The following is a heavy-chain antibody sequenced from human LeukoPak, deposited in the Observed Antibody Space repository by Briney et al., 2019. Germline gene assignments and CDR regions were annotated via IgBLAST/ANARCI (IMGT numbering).Heavy chain of an antibody. J-gene: IGHJ4*02. Sequence: SETLSLTCSVSGYSISSAYYWGWIRQPPGKGLEWIATIHYSGSTYYNPSLKSRVTISLDTSKNQFSLKLNSVAAADTAVYYCARGRRRRYYDFWSGYSQHDYWGQGTLVTVSS. CDR2: IHYSGST. CDR3: ARGRRRRYYDFWSGYSQHDY. CDR1: GYSISSAYY. V-gene: IGHV4-38-2*02. D-gene: IGHD3-3*01.